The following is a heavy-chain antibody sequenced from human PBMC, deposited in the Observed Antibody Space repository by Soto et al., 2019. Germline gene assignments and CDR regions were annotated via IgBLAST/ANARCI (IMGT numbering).Heavy chain of an antibody. D-gene: IGHD3-9*01. V-gene: IGHV3-23*01. J-gene: IGHJ6*02. Sequence: PGGSLRLSCTASGFTFSRHSMTWVSQAPGKGLEWVSGLSDSGGSTYYADSVKGRFTISRDNSKNTLYLQMNSLRAEDTAVYYCARARPRYFDWLDASGSPDYGMDVWGQGTTVTVSS. CDR1: GFTFSRHS. CDR3: ARARPRYFDWLDASGSPDYGMDV. CDR2: LSDSGGST.